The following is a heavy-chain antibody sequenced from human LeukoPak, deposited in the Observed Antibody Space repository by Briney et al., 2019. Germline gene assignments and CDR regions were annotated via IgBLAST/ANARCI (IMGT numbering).Heavy chain of an antibody. J-gene: IGHJ4*02. V-gene: IGHV1-46*01. CDR1: GCTFTSYY. CDR3: ARNSGSGFDY. CDR2: IDPSGGST. Sequence: GASVKVSCKASGCTFTSYYIVWVRQAPGQGLEWMGRIDPSGGSTSYAQKFQGRVTMTRGTSTSTVYMELSSLISEDTAVYYCARNSGSGFDYWGQGTLVTVSS. D-gene: IGHD2-15*01.